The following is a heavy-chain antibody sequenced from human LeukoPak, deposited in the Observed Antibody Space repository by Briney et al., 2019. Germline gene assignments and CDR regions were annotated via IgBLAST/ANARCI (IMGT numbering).Heavy chain of an antibody. V-gene: IGHV3-23*01. J-gene: IGHJ3*01. CDR3: AKDIQLSA. D-gene: IGHD5-24*01. CDR2: IASSGRDT. Sequence: GGSLRLSCAASGFNFNDAAMTWVRQAPGKGLEWVSLIASSGRDTYYTDSVRGRFTISRDNSKKTLSLQMNSLRVEDTAIYYCAKDIQLSAWGLGTMVTVSS. CDR1: GFNFNDAA.